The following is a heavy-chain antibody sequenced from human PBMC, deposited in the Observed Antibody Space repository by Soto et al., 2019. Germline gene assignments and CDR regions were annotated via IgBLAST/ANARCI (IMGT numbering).Heavy chain of an antibody. V-gene: IGHV3-7*01. D-gene: IGHD2-15*01. J-gene: IGHJ3*02. Sequence: GGSLRLSCAASGFTFSSFHMNWVRQAPGKGLEWVANIKEDGSEKYYVDSVKGRLTISRDNAKNSLYVQVNSLRVEDTAVYYCVRGGIGYCSGGSCYYTAFDIWGPGTMVTVSS. CDR3: VRGGIGYCSGGSCYYTAFDI. CDR1: GFTFSSFH. CDR2: IKEDGSEK.